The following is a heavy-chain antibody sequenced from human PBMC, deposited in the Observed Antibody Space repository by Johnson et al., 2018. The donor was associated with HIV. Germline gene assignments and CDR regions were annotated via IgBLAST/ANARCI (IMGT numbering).Heavy chain of an antibody. D-gene: IGHD3-16*01. CDR1: GFTFSDYY. CDR2: IAYDGANK. Sequence: VQLVESGGGLVQPGGSLRLSCAASGFTFSDYYMSWIRQAPGTGLEWVAVIAYDGANKYYADSVKDPFTISRDKSKNTPYLQINSLKHEETAVYSCTTSHPWGQGVGGAVDIWGQGTMVTVAS. J-gene: IGHJ3*02. CDR3: TTSHPWGQGVGGAVDI. V-gene: IGHV3-30-3*01.